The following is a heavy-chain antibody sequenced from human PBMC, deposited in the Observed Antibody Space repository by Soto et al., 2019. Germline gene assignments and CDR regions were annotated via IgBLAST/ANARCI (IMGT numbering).Heavy chain of an antibody. CDR3: ATGSSSGSGY. D-gene: IGHD6-19*01. CDR2: ISWNSGTI. Sequence: GGSLRLSCAASGFTFDDYAMHWVRQAPGKGLEWVSGISWNSGTIDYADSVKGRFTISRDNAKNSLYLQMNSLRAEDTALYYCATGSSSGSGYWGQGTLVTVSS. J-gene: IGHJ4*02. CDR1: GFTFDDYA. V-gene: IGHV3-9*01.